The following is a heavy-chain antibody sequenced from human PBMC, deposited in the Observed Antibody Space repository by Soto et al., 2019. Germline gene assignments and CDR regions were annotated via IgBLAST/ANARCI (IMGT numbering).Heavy chain of an antibody. V-gene: IGHV4-31*03. J-gene: IGHJ1*01. CDR2: SYYSGST. D-gene: IGHD3-22*01. CDR3: VTNGNYYDRSGPKGFEY. Sequence: LXLTCTVSGGSIGSGCDCWCWVRQPPGKGLEWLWYSYYSGSTYHNPSLKGRITISVDTSKNKFSLKLTSVTAADTSVSSFVTNGNYYDRSGPKGFEYWGQGTLVTVSS. CDR1: GGSIGSGCDC.